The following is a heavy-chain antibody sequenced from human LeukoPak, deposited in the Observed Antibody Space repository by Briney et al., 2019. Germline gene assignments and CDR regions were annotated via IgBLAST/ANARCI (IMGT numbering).Heavy chain of an antibody. V-gene: IGHV3-74*01. J-gene: IGHJ6*02. Sequence: PGGSLRLSCATSGFTFSSYWMHWVRQAPGKGLVWVSRINSDGSSTSYADSVKGRFTISRDNAKNTLYLQMNSLRAEDTAVYYCTTVTTFYYYGMDVWAKGPRSPSP. D-gene: IGHD4-17*01. CDR2: INSDGSST. CDR3: TTVTTFYYYGMDV. CDR1: GFTFSSYW.